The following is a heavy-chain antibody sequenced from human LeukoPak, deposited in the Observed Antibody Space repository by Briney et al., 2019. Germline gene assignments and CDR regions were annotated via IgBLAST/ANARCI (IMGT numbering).Heavy chain of an antibody. CDR2: IKSKTDGGTT. J-gene: IGHJ4*02. D-gene: IGHD2-8*01. CDR1: GFTFSNAW. V-gene: IGHV3-15*01. Sequence: GGSLRLSCAASGFTFSNAWMSWVRQPPGKGLEWVGRIKSKTDGGTTDYAAPVKGRFTISRDDSKNTLYLQMASLKTEYTAVYYCTTDPNGDGWHSFDYWGQGTLVTVSS. CDR3: TTDPNGDGWHSFDY.